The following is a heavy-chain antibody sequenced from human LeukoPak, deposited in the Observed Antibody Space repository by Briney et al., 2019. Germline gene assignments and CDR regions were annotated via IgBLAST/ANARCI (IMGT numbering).Heavy chain of an antibody. D-gene: IGHD6-13*01. Sequence: PSETLSLTCTVSGGSISSYYWSWIRQPPGKGLEWIGYIYYSGSTNYNPSLKSRVTISVDTSKNQFSLKLSSVTAADTAVYYCATAAAAIDYWGQGTLVTVSS. CDR1: GGSISSYY. J-gene: IGHJ4*02. V-gene: IGHV4-59*08. CDR2: IYYSGST. CDR3: ATAAAAIDY.